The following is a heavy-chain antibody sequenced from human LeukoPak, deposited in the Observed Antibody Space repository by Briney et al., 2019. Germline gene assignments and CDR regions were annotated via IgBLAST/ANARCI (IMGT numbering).Heavy chain of an antibody. CDR3: ARQGAAAGESVDFYYYMDV. D-gene: IGHD6-13*01. V-gene: IGHV5-51*01. CDR2: IYPGDSDT. J-gene: IGHJ6*03. CDR1: RYSFTSYW. Sequence: GESLKISCKGSRYSFTSYWIGWVRQMPGKGLEWMGIIYPGDSDTRYSPSFQGRVTISTDKSIGTAYLQWSSLKASDTAIYFCARQGAAAGESVDFYYYMDVWGKGTTVTVSS.